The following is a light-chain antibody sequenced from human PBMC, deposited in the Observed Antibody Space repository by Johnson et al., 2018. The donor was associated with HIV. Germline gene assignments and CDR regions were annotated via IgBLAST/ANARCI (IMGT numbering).Light chain of an antibody. CDR1: SSNIENNY. CDR2: DNN. Sequence: QSVLTQPPSVSAASGQKVDISCSGSSSNIENNYLSLYQQLPHTAPKLLISDNNKRPSGIPDRFSGSKSGATATLDITGLQTGDEADYYCGTWDNSLKVYVFGTVTKVTVL. V-gene: IGLV1-51*01. J-gene: IGLJ1*01. CDR3: GTWDNSLKVYV.